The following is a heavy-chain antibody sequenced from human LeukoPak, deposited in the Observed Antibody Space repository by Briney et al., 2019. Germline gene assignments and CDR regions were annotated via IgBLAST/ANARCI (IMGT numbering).Heavy chain of an antibody. V-gene: IGHV1-2*02. CDR2: INPNSGGT. D-gene: IGHD5-18*01. CDR3: ARDVLLVDTAMDHYYMGV. J-gene: IGHJ6*03. CDR1: GYTFTGYY. Sequence: ASVKVSCKASGYTFTGYYMHWVRQAPGQGLEWMGWINPNSGGTNYAQKFQGRVTMTRDTSISTAYMELRSLRSDDTAVYYCARDVLLVDTAMDHYYMGVWGKGTTVTVSS.